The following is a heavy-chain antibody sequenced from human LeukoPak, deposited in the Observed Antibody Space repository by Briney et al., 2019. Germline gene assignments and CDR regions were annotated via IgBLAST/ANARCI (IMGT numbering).Heavy chain of an antibody. Sequence: GGSLRLSCAASGFTFSGSAIHWVRQASGKGLEWVGRIRSKANSYATSSAASVKGRFTISRDDSKNTAYLQMNSLRAEDTAVYYCARDEIAAAGAFDYWGQGTLVTVSS. CDR3: ARDEIAAAGAFDY. J-gene: IGHJ4*02. D-gene: IGHD6-13*01. CDR1: GFTFSGSA. CDR2: IRSKANSYAT. V-gene: IGHV3-73*01.